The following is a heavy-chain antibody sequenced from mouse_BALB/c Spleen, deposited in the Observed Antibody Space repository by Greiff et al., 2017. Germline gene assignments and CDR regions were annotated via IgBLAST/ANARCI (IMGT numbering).Heavy chain of an antibody. D-gene: IGHD1-1*01. CDR1: GFAFSSYA. Sequence: DVMLVESGGGLVKPGGSLKLSCAASGFAFSSYAMSWVRQSPEKRLEWVAEISSGGSYTYYPDTVTGRFTLARDNAKNTLYLEMSSLRSEDTAMYYCARDGLRGEGYAMDYWGQGTSGTVSS. V-gene: IGHV5-9-4*01. CDR3: ARDGLRGEGYAMDY. J-gene: IGHJ4*01. CDR2: ISSGGSYT.